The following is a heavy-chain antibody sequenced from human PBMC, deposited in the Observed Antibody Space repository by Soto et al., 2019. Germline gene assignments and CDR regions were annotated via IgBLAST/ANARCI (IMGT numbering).Heavy chain of an antibody. CDR1: GGTFSSYA. J-gene: IGHJ6*02. Sequence: ASVKVSCKASGGTFSSYAISWVRQAPGQGLEWMGGIIPIFGTANYAQKFQGRVTITADESTSTAYMELSSLRSEDTAVYYCARDIVATPNYYYYGMDVWGQGTTVTVSS. CDR2: IIPIFGTA. CDR3: ARDIVATPNYYYYGMDV. D-gene: IGHD5-12*01. V-gene: IGHV1-69*13.